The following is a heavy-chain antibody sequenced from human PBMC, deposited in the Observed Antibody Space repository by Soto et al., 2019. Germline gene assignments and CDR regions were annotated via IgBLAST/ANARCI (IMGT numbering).Heavy chain of an antibody. J-gene: IGHJ5*02. V-gene: IGHV4-39*01. Sequence: QLQLQESGPGLVKPSETLSLTCTVSGGSISSSNYYWGWIRQPPWKGLEWSGSIYYSGSTYYNPSLKSRVTIPVDTSKNQFSLKLSSVTAADTAVYYCATQEVGGSYVYTFDPWGQGTLVTVSS. CDR3: ATQEVGGSYVYTFDP. CDR2: IYYSGST. CDR1: GGSISSSNYY. D-gene: IGHD1-26*01.